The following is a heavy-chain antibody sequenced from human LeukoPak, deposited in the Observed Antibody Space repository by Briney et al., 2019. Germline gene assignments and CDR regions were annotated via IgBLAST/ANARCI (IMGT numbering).Heavy chain of an antibody. CDR3: AREAWDSGYLGSYYGMDV. V-gene: IGHV3-33*01. D-gene: IGHD5-12*01. Sequence: GGSLRLSCAASGFTFSSYGMHWVRQAPGKGLEWVAVIWYDGSNKYYADSVKGRFTISRDNSKNTLYLQMNSLRAEDTAVYYCAREAWDSGYLGSYYGMDVWGKGTTVTVSS. CDR1: GFTFSSYG. J-gene: IGHJ6*04. CDR2: IWYDGSNK.